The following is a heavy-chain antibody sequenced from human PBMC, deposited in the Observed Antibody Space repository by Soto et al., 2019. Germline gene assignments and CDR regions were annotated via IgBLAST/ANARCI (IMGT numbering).Heavy chain of an antibody. Sequence: EVQLVESGGGLIQPGGSLRLSCAVSGFTVSNNYMSWVRQAPGKGLEGVSVIYSGGYTAYGDSVKGRFTISRDNSKNTPSLKMKTLGAAGPAGFYCATQPGGGGYWGQGTLVTVSS. CDR2: IYSGGYT. D-gene: IGHD2-2*01. CDR3: ATQPGGGGY. CDR1: GFTVSNNY. J-gene: IGHJ4*02. V-gene: IGHV3-53*01.